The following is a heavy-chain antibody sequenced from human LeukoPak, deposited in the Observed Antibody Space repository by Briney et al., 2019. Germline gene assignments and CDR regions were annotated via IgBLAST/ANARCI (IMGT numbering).Heavy chain of an antibody. CDR2: ISSNGGST. CDR3: ARDSGYDFWSGYHVDY. D-gene: IGHD3-3*01. CDR1: GFTFSSYA. V-gene: IGHV3-64*01. J-gene: IGHJ4*02. Sequence: GGSLRLSCAASGFTFSSYAMHWVRQAPGEGLEYVSAISSNGGSTYYANSVKGRFTISRDNSKNTLYLQMGSLRAEDMAVYYCARDSGYDFWSGYHVDYWGQGTLVTVSS.